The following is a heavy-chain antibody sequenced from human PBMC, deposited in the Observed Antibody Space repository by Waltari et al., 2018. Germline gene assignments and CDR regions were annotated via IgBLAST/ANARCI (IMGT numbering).Heavy chain of an antibody. CDR1: GFTVSSTY. D-gene: IGHD3-3*02. CDR2: IYSGGST. J-gene: IGHJ3*02. V-gene: IGHV3-66*02. Sequence: EVQLVESGGGLFQPGGSLRLSCAASGFTVSSTYMSWVRPAPGKGLEWVSVIYSGGSTYYADSVKGRFTISRDNSKNTLYLQMNSLRAEDTAVYYCARSPLTLEDDAFDIWGQGTMVTVSS. CDR3: ARSPLTLEDDAFDI.